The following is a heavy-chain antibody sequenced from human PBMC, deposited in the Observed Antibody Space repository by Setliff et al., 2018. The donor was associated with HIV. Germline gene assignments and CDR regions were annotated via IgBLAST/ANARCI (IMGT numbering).Heavy chain of an antibody. Sequence: PSETLSLTCAVSGGSISSGGYSWSWIRQSPGKGLEWIGYIYHTGNTYYNPSLKSRITISLDRSQNHFSLRLTSVAAADTAIYYCARLYSDNPSSSYWFFDLWGRGTLVTVSS. J-gene: IGHJ2*01. V-gene: IGHV4-30-2*06. CDR1: GGSISSGGYS. D-gene: IGHD1-1*01. CDR2: IYHTGNT. CDR3: ARLYSDNPSSSYWFFDL.